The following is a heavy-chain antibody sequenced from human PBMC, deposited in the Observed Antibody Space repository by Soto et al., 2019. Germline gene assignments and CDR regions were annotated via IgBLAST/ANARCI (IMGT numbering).Heavy chain of an antibody. D-gene: IGHD5-18*01. V-gene: IGHV4-30-2*06. CDR3: ASGLFGYGDGIYPSPDNWCDP. Sequence: SETLSLTGSVSGGSMNTGSHSWNGIRQSAGKGLEWIGVVYYSGTTYYNPPLNTRVNTLFDWARCQFALQLRSGTAADTAVYFCASGLFGYGDGIYPSPDNWCDPWNQEILVTISS. CDR2: VYYSGTT. J-gene: IGHJ5*02. CDR1: GGSMNTGSHS.